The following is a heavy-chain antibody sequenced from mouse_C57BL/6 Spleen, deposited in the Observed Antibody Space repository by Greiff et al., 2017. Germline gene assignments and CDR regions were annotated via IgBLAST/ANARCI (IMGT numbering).Heavy chain of an antibody. CDR2: ISDGGSYT. V-gene: IGHV5-4*03. CDR1: GFTFSSYA. CDR3: ARGDFDY. Sequence: EVKLVESGGGLVKPGGSLKLSCAASGFTFSSYAMSWVRQTPEKRLEWVATISDGGSYTYYPDNVQGRFTLSRDNAKSNLYLQMSHLKSEDTAMYYCARGDFDYWGQGTTLTVSS. J-gene: IGHJ2*01.